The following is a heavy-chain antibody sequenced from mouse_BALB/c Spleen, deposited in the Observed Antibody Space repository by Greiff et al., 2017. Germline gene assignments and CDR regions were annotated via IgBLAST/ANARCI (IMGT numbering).Heavy chain of an antibody. V-gene: IGHV1S56*01. D-gene: IGHD2-1*01. CDR1: GYTFTSYD. CDR3: ARRYYGNYEDAMDY. J-gene: IGHJ4*01. Sequence: QVQLQQSGAELVKPGASVKLSCKASGYTFTSYDIHWVRQRPEQGLEWIGWIIPGDGSTKYNEKFKGKATLTTDKSSSAAYMQLSRLTSEDSAVYFGARRYYGNYEDAMDYWGQGTSVTVSS. CDR2: IIPGDGST.